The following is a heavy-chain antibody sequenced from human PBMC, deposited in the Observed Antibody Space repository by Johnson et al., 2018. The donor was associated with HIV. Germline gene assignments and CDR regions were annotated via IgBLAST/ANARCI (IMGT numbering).Heavy chain of an antibody. D-gene: IGHD6-19*01. J-gene: IGHJ3*02. Sequence: QVLLVESGGGVVQPGNSLRLSCAASGFAFSSYGMYWVRQAPGKGLEWVAFIRYDGSNKYYADSVKGRFTISRDNSKNTLYLQMNSLRAEDTAVYYCARAYSSGWLGAFDMWGQGTTVTVSS. CDR1: GFAFSSYG. V-gene: IGHV3-33*08. CDR2: IRYDGSNK. CDR3: ARAYSSGWLGAFDM.